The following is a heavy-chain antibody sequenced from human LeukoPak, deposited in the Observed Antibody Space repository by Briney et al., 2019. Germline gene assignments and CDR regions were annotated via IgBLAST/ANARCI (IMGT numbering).Heavy chain of an antibody. V-gene: IGHV4-59*01. J-gene: IGHJ6*02. D-gene: IGHD5-18*01. CDR2: IYYSGGT. Sequence: SETLSLTCTVSGGSISSYYWSWIRQPPGKGLEWIGYIYYSGGTNYNPSLKSRVTISVDTSKNQFSLKLSSVTAADTAVYYCARDRYIGYYYYGMDVWGQGTTVTVSS. CDR3: ARDRYIGYYYYGMDV. CDR1: GGSISSYY.